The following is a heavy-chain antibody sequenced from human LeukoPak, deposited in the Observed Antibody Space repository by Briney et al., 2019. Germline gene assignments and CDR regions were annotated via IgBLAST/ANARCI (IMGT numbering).Heavy chain of an antibody. Sequence: GGSLRLSCAASGFTFSDYYMSWIRQAPGKGLEWVSYISSSSSYTNYADSVKGRFTISRDNAKNSLYLQMNSLRAEDTAVYYCARATTTGEYFDYWGQGTLVTVSS. V-gene: IGHV3-11*05. D-gene: IGHD1-14*01. CDR3: ARATTTGEYFDY. CDR1: GFTFSDYY. J-gene: IGHJ4*02. CDR2: ISSSSSYT.